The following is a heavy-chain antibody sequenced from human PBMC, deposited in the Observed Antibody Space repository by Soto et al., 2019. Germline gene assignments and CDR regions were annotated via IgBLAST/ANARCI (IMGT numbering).Heavy chain of an antibody. V-gene: IGHV4-39*01. Sequence: ETLSLTCTVSGGSISSSSYYWGWIRQPPGKGLEWIGSIYYSGSTYYNPSLKSRVTISVDTSKNQFSLKLSSVTAADTAVYYCARHQSSSWYQPVYYFDYWGQGTLVTVSS. D-gene: IGHD6-13*01. CDR2: IYYSGST. J-gene: IGHJ4*02. CDR3: ARHQSSSWYQPVYYFDY. CDR1: GGSISSSSYY.